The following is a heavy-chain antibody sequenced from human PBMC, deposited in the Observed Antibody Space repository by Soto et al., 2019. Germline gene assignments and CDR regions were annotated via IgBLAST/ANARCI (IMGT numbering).Heavy chain of an antibody. D-gene: IGHD1-26*01. CDR2: IYYSGST. CDR3: ARGVVKWGMGLYFDL. Sequence: QVQLQESGPGLVKPSQTLSLTCTVSGGSISSGGYYWSWIRQHPGKGLEWIGYIYYSGSTYYNTSLKGRVTISVDTSKNQFSLKLSSVTAADTAVYYCARGVVKWGMGLYFDLWGRGTLVTVSS. J-gene: IGHJ2*01. CDR1: GGSISSGGYY. V-gene: IGHV4-31*03.